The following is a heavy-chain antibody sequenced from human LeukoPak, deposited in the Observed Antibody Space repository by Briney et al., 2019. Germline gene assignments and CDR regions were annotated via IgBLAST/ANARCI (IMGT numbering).Heavy chain of an antibody. CDR1: GYSITSYW. J-gene: IGHJ4*02. V-gene: IGHV5-51*01. D-gene: IGHD2-21*01. CDR2: IYPGDSDT. CDR3: ARLSEPVARALGY. Sequence: GESLKISCKGSGYSITSYWIGWVRQLPGKGLEWMGIIYPGDSDTRYSPSFQGQVTISADKSISTAYLQWSSLKASDTAMYYCARLSEPVARALGYWGQGTLVTVLS.